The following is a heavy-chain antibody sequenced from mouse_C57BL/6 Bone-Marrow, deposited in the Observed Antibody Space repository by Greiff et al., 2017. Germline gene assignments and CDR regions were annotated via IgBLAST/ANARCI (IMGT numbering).Heavy chain of an antibody. V-gene: IGHV7-1*01. Sequence: DVMLVESGGGLVQSGRSLRLSCATSGFTFSDFYMEWVRQAPGKGLEWIAASRNKANDYTTEYSASVKGRFIVSRDTSQSILYLQMNALRAEDTAIYYCARDAYGLDYWGQGTTLTVSS. J-gene: IGHJ2*01. CDR3: ARDAYGLDY. CDR2: SRNKANDYTT. CDR1: GFTFSDFY. D-gene: IGHD1-1*01.